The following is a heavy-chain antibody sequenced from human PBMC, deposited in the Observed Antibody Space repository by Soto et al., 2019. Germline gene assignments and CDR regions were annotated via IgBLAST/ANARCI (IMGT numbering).Heavy chain of an antibody. V-gene: IGHV3-9*01. CDR3: VKDESINWYSGHFRH. D-gene: IGHD6-13*01. CDR2: INWNSGSI. CDR1: GLSLDDYA. Sequence: SRRLCSAASGLSLDDYAMPWVRQVPGKGLEWVSGINWNSGSIGYADSVKGRFAISRDNSKNSLHLQMNSLRAEDTAFYYCVKDESINWYSGHFRHWGQGTLVTVSS. J-gene: IGHJ1*01.